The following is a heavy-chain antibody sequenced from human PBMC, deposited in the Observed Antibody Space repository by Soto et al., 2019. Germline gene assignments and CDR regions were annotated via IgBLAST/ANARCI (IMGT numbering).Heavy chain of an antibody. Sequence: QLHESGPGVVKPSETLSLTCTVSGDSINNNDYYWNWIRQTPGKGLEWIGYVYYSGSTYYIPSLKSRLSMSVDTSKNQFSLKLSSVTAADTAIYYCARMSYYYDKWYFDLWCRGTLVTVSS. V-gene: IGHV4-30-4*01. J-gene: IGHJ2*01. D-gene: IGHD3-22*01. CDR3: ARMSYYYDKWYFDL. CDR1: GDSINNNDYY. CDR2: VYYSGST.